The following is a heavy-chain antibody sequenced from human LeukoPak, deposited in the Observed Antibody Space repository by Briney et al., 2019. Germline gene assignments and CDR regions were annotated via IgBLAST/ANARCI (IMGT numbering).Heavy chain of an antibody. CDR2: IWSDGTNS. Sequence: GESLKISCAAAGFTFNHYAMHWVRQAPGKGLEWVAVIWSDGTNSFYADSVKGRFTISRFDYESTVYLQMKSLRPEDTGVYYCARDAQRGFDYSNSLKYWGQGTPVTVST. CDR1: GFTFNHYA. J-gene: IGHJ4*02. CDR3: ARDAQRGFDYSNSLKY. D-gene: IGHD4-11*01. V-gene: IGHV3-33*01.